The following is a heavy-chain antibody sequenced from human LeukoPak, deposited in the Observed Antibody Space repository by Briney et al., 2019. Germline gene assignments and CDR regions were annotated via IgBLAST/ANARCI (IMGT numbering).Heavy chain of an antibody. D-gene: IGHD3-10*01. CDR3: AREGYASGTRYGMDV. CDR2: IYAGGTT. CDR1: GFTVTNNY. V-gene: IGHV3-66*01. J-gene: IGHJ6*02. Sequence: GGSLRLSCAASGFTVTNNYMSWVRQAPGKGLEWVSVIYAGGTTSYADSVKGRFAISRDSSKNTLYLQMNSLRAEDTAVYYCAREGYASGTRYGMDVWGQGTTVTVSS.